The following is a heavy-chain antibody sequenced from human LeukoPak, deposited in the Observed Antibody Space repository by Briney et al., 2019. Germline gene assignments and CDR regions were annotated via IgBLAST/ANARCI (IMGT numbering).Heavy chain of an antibody. CDR1: RFTFSNYW. V-gene: IGHV3-74*01. D-gene: IGHD1-26*01. CDR3: ARKSGSYYFFDY. Sequence: PGGSLRLSCAASRFTFSNYWMHWVRHAPGKGLVWVSRIDSDGSRTSYADSVKGRFTISRDNAKNTLYLQMSSLRAEDTAVYYCARKSGSYYFFDYWGQGTLVTVSS. J-gene: IGHJ4*02. CDR2: IDSDGSRT.